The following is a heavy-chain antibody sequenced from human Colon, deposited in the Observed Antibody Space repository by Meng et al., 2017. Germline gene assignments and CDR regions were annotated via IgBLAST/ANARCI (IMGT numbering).Heavy chain of an antibody. J-gene: IGHJ4*02. Sequence: QVQLQESGPGLVKPSGTLSLTCAISGGSISSSNWWSWVRQPPGKGLEWIGEINHSGITNYNPSLKSRVTISVDTSRNQFSLNLSSVTAADTAVYYCTNSLPRDFWSGYPTDYWGQGTLVTVSS. V-gene: IGHV4-4*02. D-gene: IGHD3-3*01. CDR1: GGSISSSNW. CDR3: TNSLPRDFWSGYPTDY. CDR2: INHSGIT.